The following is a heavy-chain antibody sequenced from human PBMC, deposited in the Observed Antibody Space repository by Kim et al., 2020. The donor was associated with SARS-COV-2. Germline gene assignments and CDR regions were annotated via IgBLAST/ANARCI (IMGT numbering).Heavy chain of an antibody. CDR3: TRGFGSETNY. V-gene: IGHV3-74*01. Sequence: TGYADSVKGRFPISRDNAKNTLYLQMNSLRVEDTAVYYCTRGFGSETNYWGQGSLVIVST. CDR2: T. D-gene: IGHD3-10*01. J-gene: IGHJ4*02.